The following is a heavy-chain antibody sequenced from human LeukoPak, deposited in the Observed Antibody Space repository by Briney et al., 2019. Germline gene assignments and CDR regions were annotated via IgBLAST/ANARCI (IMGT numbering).Heavy chain of an antibody. CDR1: GYTFTSYG. D-gene: IGHD6-19*01. Sequence: GASVKVSCKASGYTFTSYGISWVRQAPGQGLEWMGWISAYNGNTNYAQKLQGRVTMTTDTSTSTAYMELRSLRSDDTAVYYRARAPGIAVAGGGAFDIWGQGTMVTVSS. CDR3: ARAPGIAVAGGGAFDI. J-gene: IGHJ3*02. CDR2: ISAYNGNT. V-gene: IGHV1-18*01.